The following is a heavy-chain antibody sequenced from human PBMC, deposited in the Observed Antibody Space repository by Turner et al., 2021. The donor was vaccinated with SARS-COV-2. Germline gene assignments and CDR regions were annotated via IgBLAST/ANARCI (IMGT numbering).Heavy chain of an antibody. D-gene: IGHD6-13*01. J-gene: IGHJ6*02. Sequence: EVQLVESGGGLVKPGGSLRLSCAASGFPLSSYSMNWVRQAPGKGLEWVSSISRSSSYIYYADSVKGRFTISRDNAKNSLYLQLNSLRAEDTAVYYCATIAAAGPDFYYYYGMDVWGQGTTVTVSS. CDR1: GFPLSSYS. CDR2: ISRSSSYI. V-gene: IGHV3-21*01. CDR3: ATIAAAGPDFYYYYGMDV.